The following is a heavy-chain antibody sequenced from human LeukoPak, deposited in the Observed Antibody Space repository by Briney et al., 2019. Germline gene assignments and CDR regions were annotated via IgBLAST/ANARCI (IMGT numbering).Heavy chain of an antibody. V-gene: IGHV1-18*01. J-gene: IGHJ4*02. CDR1: GYTFTSYG. CDR3: ASDGIAAAGNFDY. D-gene: IGHD6-13*01. CDR2: ISAYNGNT. Sequence: ASVKVSCKASGYTFTSYGISWVRQAPGQGLEWMGWISAYNGNTNYAQKFQGRVTITADESTSTAYMELSSLRSEDTAVYYCASDGIAAAGNFDYWGQGTLVTVSS.